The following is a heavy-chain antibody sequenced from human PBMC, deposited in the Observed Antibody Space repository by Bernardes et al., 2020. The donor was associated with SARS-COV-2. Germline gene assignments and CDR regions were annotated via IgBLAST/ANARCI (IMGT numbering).Heavy chain of an antibody. CDR3: ARGRSSIHMILVVFTGGIFYFDY. J-gene: IGHJ4*02. D-gene: IGHD3-22*01. V-gene: IGHV4-34*01. CDR2: INHSGST. Sequence: PPGKGLEWIGEINHSGSTNYNPSLKSRVTISVDTSKNQFSLKLSSVTAADTAVYYCARGRSSIHMILVVFTGGIFYFDYWGQGTLVTVSS.